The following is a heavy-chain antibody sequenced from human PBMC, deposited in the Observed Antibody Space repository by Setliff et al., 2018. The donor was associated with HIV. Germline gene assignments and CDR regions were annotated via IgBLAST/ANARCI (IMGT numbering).Heavy chain of an antibody. CDR1: GYRFTDFY. D-gene: IGHD3-9*01. Sequence: ASVKVSCKTFGYRFTDFYVNWVRQAPGQGLEWMGWINPKSGATKNAQKFQGRVTMTRDTSISTVYMELSSLRSDDTALYFCARRAEDLAINPPSFDYYFDYWGQGTPVPSPQ. CDR3: ARRAEDLAINPPSFDYYFDY. V-gene: IGHV1-2*02. CDR2: INPKSGAT. J-gene: IGHJ4*02.